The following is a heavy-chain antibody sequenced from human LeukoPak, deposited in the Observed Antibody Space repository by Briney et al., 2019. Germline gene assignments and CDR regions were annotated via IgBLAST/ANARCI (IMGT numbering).Heavy chain of an antibody. J-gene: IGHJ4*02. CDR1: GLTFSSHW. D-gene: IGHD3-22*01. V-gene: IGHV3-74*01. CDR2: ITNDGSST. Sequence: GGSLRLSCAASGLTFSSHWMHWVRQAPGKGLVWVSRITNDGSSTTYADSVKGRFTISRDNAKNSLYLQMNSLRAEDTALYYCAKGVHSSGYYFDYWGQGTLVTVSS. CDR3: AKGVHSSGYYFDY.